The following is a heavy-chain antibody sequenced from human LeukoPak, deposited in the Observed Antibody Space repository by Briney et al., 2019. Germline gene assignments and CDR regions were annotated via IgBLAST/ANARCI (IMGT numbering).Heavy chain of an antibody. V-gene: IGHV3-30*18. D-gene: IGHD3-22*01. CDR1: GFTFSSYG. CDR3: AKSGDSTGFWDFDY. CDR2: ISYDGSNR. J-gene: IGHJ4*02. Sequence: PGRSLRLSCAASGFTFSSYGIHWVRKAPGKGLEWVAVISYDGSNRYYADSMKGRFTISRDNSKNTLYLQMSSLRAEDTAVYYCAKSGDSTGFWDFDYWGQGTLVTVSS.